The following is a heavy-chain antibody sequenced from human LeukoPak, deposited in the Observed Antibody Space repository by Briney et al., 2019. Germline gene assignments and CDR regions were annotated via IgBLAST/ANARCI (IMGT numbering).Heavy chain of an antibody. J-gene: IGHJ6*02. CDR2: ISGSGDST. V-gene: IGHV3-23*01. CDR1: RFTFSSYA. CDR3: ARGDVLRFLEWLQSYYYYYGMDV. Sequence: GGSLRLSCAASRFTFSSYAMSWVRQAPGKGLEWVSAISGSGDSTFYADSVKGRFTISRDNSKNTLYLQMNSLRAEDTAVYYCARGDVLRFLEWLQSYYYYYGMDVWGQGTTVTVSS. D-gene: IGHD3-3*01.